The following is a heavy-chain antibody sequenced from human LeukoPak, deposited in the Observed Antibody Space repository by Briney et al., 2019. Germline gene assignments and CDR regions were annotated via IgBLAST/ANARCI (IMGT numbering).Heavy chain of an antibody. D-gene: IGHD2-15*01. CDR1: RFTFSRYW. V-gene: IGHV3-7*01. Sequence: GGSLRLSCAASRFTFSRYWMTWVRQAPGKGLEWVAKLRKGGSEKYYVDSVKGRFTISRDNAKNSLYLQMNSLRAEDTAVYYCARDCGGSGDYWGQGTLVTVSS. J-gene: IGHJ4*02. CDR3: ARDCGGSGDY. CDR2: LRKGGSEK.